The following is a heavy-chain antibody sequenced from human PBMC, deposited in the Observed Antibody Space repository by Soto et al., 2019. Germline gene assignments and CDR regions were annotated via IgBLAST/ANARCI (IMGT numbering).Heavy chain of an antibody. J-gene: IGHJ4*02. CDR2: INPNSGGT. CDR1: GYTFTGYY. Sequence: ASVKVSCKASGYTFTGYYMHWVRQAPGQGLEWMGWINPNSGGTNYAQKFQGWVTMTRDTSISTAYMELSRLRSDDTAVYYCARELEMGQLELDYWGQGTLVTVSS. D-gene: IGHD6-6*01. CDR3: ARELEMGQLELDY. V-gene: IGHV1-2*04.